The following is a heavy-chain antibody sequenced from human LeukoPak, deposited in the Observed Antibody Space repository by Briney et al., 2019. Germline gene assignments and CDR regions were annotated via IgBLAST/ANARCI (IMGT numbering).Heavy chain of an antibody. CDR3: ASSVMKYYFDY. CDR1: GYTFTGYY. Sequence: ASVKVSCKASGYTFTGYYMHWVRQAPGQGLEWMGIINPSGGSTSYAQKFQGRVTITADKSTSTAYMELSSLRSEDTAVYYCASSVMKYYFDYWGQGTLVTVSS. CDR2: INPSGGST. D-gene: IGHD1-26*01. J-gene: IGHJ4*02. V-gene: IGHV1-46*01.